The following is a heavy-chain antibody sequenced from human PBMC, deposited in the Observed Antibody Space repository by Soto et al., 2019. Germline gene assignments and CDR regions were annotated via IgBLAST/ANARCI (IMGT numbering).Heavy chain of an antibody. D-gene: IGHD1-1*01. CDR1: GFTFSNYG. CDR2: ILYDGSNK. CDR3: AKSRDAYNFYFYYGMDV. V-gene: IGHV3-30*18. Sequence: QVQLVESGGGVVQPGTSLRLSCAASGFTFSNYGMHWVRQTPGKGLEWVALILYDGSNKYYADSVKVRFTISRDTSKNTLELQVSSLRAEYTAVYYCAKSRDAYNFYFYYGMDVLGQGTSVTVSS. J-gene: IGHJ6*02.